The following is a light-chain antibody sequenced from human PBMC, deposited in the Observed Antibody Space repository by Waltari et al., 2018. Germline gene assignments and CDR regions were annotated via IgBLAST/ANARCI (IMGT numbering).Light chain of an antibody. Sequence: EIMLTQSPGTLSLSPGERATLSCRASQSISRYLAWYQHNPGQAPRLLIYDASSRAPGIPDRFSGSGSGTDFSLTISRLEPEDFAVYYCQKYGSLPATFGQGTKVEIK. CDR2: DAS. CDR3: QKYGSLPAT. J-gene: IGKJ1*01. V-gene: IGKV3-20*01. CDR1: QSISRY.